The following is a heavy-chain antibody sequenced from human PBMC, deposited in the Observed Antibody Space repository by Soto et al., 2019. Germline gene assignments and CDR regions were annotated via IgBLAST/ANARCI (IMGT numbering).Heavy chain of an antibody. J-gene: IGHJ4*02. V-gene: IGHV3-74*01. D-gene: IGHD6-19*01. CDR2: INSAGSST. CDR1: GFTFSSYW. Sequence: EVQLVESGGGLVEPGGSLRLSCAASGFTFSSYWMHWVRRAPGKGLVWVARINSAGSSTNYADSVKGRLTISRDNAKNTVYLQMNSLRDEDTALYYCARGASSGWTHSFDYWGQGSLVTVSS. CDR3: ARGASSGWTHSFDY.